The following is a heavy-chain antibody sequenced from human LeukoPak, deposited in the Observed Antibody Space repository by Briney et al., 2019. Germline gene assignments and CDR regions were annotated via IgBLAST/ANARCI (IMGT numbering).Heavy chain of an antibody. J-gene: IGHJ4*02. V-gene: IGHV4-30-4*01. CDR2: IYYSGST. Sequence: PSQILSLTCTVSGGSISSGGYYWSWIRQPPGEGLEWIGYIYYSGSTYYHPSLKSRVTISLDTSKNQFSLKLSSVTAADTAVYYCARVTTVTTSFHFDYWGQGTLVTVSS. D-gene: IGHD4-17*01. CDR3: ARVTTVTTSFHFDY. CDR1: GGSISSGGYY.